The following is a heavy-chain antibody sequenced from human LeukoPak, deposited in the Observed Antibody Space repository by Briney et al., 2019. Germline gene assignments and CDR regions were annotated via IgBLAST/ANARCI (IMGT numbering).Heavy chain of an antibody. CDR3: AREETATFDY. D-gene: IGHD2-21*02. J-gene: IGHJ4*02. V-gene: IGHV4-61*02. CDR1: GGSISSGSYY. Sequence: SQTLSLTCTVAGGSISSGSYYWSWNRQPAGKGLEWIGRIYTSGSTNYNPSLKSRVTISVDTSKNQFSLKLSSVTAADTAVYYCAREETATFDYWGQGTLVTVSS. CDR2: IYTSGST.